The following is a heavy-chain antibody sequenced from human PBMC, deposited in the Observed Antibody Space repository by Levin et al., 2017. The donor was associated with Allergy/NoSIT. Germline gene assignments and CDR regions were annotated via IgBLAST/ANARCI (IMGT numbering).Heavy chain of an antibody. J-gene: IGHJ3*02. V-gene: IGHV1-3*01. CDR2: INAGNGNT. D-gene: IGHD2-2*02. Sequence: ASVKVSCKASGYTFTSYAMHWVRQAPGQRLEWMGWINAGNGNTKYSQKFQGRVTITRDTSASTAYMELSSLRSEDTAVYYCARDLGYCSSTSCDKTFDSWGQGTMVTVSS. CDR1: GYTFTSYA. CDR3: ARDLGYCSSTSCDKTFDS.